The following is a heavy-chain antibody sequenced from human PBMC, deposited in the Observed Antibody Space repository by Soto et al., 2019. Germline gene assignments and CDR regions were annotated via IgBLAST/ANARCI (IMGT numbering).Heavy chain of an antibody. Sequence: SETLSLTCTVSGGSISSGGYYWSWIRQPPGKGLEWIGYIYYSGSTYYNPSLKSRVTISVDTSKNQFSLKLSSVTAADTAVYYCAREAAPLDFDYWGQGTLVTAPQ. J-gene: IGHJ4*02. CDR1: GGSISSGGYY. CDR3: AREAAPLDFDY. V-gene: IGHV4-30-4*01. CDR2: IYYSGST.